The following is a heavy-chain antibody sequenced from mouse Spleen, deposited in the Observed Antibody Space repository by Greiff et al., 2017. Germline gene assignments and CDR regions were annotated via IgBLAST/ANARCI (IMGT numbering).Heavy chain of an antibody. J-gene: IGHJ1*03. D-gene: IGHD2-1*01. CDR2: ISSGGSYT. CDR1: GFTFSSYG. Sequence: EVMLVESGGDLVKPGGSLKLSCAASGFTFSSYGMSWVRQTPDKRLEWVATISSGGSYTYYPDSVKGRFTISRDNAKNTLYLQMSSLKSEDTAMYYCARHGDYGKGYWYFDVWGTGTTVTVSS. V-gene: IGHV5-6*01. CDR3: ARHGDYGKGYWYFDV.